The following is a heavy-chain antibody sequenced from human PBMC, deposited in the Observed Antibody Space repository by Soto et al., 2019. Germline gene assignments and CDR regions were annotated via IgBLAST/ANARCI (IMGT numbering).Heavy chain of an antibody. D-gene: IGHD6-19*01. Sequence: GASVKVSCKASGGTFSSYAISWVRQAPGQGLEWMGGIIPIFGTANYAQKFQGRVTITADESTSTAYMELSSLRSEDTAVYYCARVGIAGAGTKVYYYYGMDVWGQGTTVTVSS. CDR2: IIPIFGTA. V-gene: IGHV1-69*13. CDR3: ARVGIAGAGTKVYYYYGMDV. CDR1: GGTFSSYA. J-gene: IGHJ6*02.